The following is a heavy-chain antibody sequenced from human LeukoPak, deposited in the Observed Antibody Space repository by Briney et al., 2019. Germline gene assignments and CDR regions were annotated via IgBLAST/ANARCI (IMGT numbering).Heavy chain of an antibody. Sequence: GGSLRLSCAASGFTFSSYWMNWARQAPGKGLEWVAVIWYDGSNKYYADSVKGRFTISRDNSKNTLYLQMNSLRAEDTAVYYCARRGIAGYYYYYGMDVWGQGTTVTVSS. CDR1: GFTFSSYW. D-gene: IGHD6-13*01. CDR3: ARRGIAGYYYYYGMDV. CDR2: IWYDGSNK. J-gene: IGHJ6*02. V-gene: IGHV3-33*08.